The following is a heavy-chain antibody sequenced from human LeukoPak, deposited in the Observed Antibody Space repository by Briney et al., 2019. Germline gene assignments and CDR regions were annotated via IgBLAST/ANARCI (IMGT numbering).Heavy chain of an antibody. J-gene: IGHJ4*02. CDR3: VKDRGYSHGFEY. CDR1: GFTFSSYG. CDR2: ISYDGRNK. V-gene: IGHV3-30*18. Sequence: PGGSLRLSCAASGFTFSSYGMHWVRQAPGKGLEWVAAISYDGRNKEYVDSVKGRFTISRDNSKNTLYLQMNSLRAEDTAVYYCVKDRGYSHGFEYWGQGTLVTVSS. D-gene: IGHD5-12*01.